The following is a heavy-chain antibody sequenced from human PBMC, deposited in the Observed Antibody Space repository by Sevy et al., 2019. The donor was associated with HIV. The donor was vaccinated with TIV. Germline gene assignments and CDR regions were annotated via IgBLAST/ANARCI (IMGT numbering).Heavy chain of an antibody. J-gene: IGHJ4*01. Sequence: SETLSLTCTVSGGSISAKNYFWGWISQPPGKGLEWIGSIYHTGSTYHSPSLQSRVGISVDTSKKLFSVKLSSVTAADTAVYFCARHAFKHGYRPSYFDSWSHGTLVTVSS. V-gene: IGHV4-39*01. CDR2: IYHTGST. CDR3: ARHAFKHGYRPSYFDS. D-gene: IGHD5-18*01. CDR1: GGSISAKNYF.